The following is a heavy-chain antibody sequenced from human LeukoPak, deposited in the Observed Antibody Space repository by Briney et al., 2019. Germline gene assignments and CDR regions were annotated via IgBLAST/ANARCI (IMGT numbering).Heavy chain of an antibody. CDR2: ISYDGSNK. CDR3: AKDGSSEEWELLGLDY. D-gene: IGHD1-26*01. Sequence: GGSLRLSCAASGFTFSSYGMHWVRQAPGKGLEWVAVISYDGSNKYYADSVKGRFTISRDNSKNALYLQMNSLRAEDTAVYYCAKDGSSEEWELLGLDYWGQGTLVTVSS. V-gene: IGHV3-30*18. CDR1: GFTFSSYG. J-gene: IGHJ4*02.